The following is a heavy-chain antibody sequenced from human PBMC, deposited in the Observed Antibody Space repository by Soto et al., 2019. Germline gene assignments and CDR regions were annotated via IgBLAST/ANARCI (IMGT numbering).Heavy chain of an antibody. CDR3: AGNFDYSSSFWFDY. CDR2: INPKSGGT. J-gene: IGHJ4*02. Sequence: GASVKVSCKASGYTFTGYYIHWVRQAPGQGLEWMGWINPKSGGTKYAQKFQGRVTMTRDTSISTAYMELTSLRSGDTAVYYCAGNFDYSSSFWFDYWGQGTLVTVSS. CDR1: GYTFTGYY. V-gene: IGHV1-2*02. D-gene: IGHD6-6*01.